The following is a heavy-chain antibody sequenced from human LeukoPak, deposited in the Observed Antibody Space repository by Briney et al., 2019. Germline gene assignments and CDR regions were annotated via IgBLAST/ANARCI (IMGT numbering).Heavy chain of an antibody. CDR1: GFTFSDYY. CDR2: ISSSSSYT. Sequence: PGGSLRLSCAASGFTFSDYYMSWIRQAPGKGLEWVSYISSSSSYTNYADSVKGRFTTSRDNAKNSLYLQMNSLRAEDTAVYYCARQRIAAAGIDYWGQGTLVTVSS. V-gene: IGHV3-11*03. J-gene: IGHJ4*02. CDR3: ARQRIAAAGIDY. D-gene: IGHD6-13*01.